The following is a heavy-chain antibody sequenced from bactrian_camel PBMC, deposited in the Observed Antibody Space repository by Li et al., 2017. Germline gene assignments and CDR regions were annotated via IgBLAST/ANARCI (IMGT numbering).Heavy chain of an antibody. CDR1: GGSFGATD. D-gene: IGHD6*01. Sequence: HVQLVESGGGSVQDGGSLRLSCTISGGSFGATDMGWYRQAPGNECDLVSSLTWDGTTYYDDSVKGRFTISHDNTKNTHFLEMNNLNQEDTARYYCAVDRGTGCKFRAGTAYWGQGTQVTVS. CDR3: AVDRGTGCKFRAGTAY. V-gene: IGHV3S53*01. J-gene: IGHJ4*01. CDR2: LTWDGTT.